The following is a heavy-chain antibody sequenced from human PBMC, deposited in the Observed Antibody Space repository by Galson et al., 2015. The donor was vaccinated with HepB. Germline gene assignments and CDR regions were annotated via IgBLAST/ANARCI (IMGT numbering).Heavy chain of an antibody. CDR2: VYSSGHT. CDR3: ARDYRDVLGVPAAIPLDV. V-gene: IGHV4-39*07. Sequence: SETLSLTCSVPGASVTTKTYSWGWIRQPPGEGLVWIGSVYSSGHTSYSPALTRRVTISVDTSKDQFSLKLRSVTAADTAVYYCARDYRDVLGVPAAIPLDVWGKGTTVTVSS. J-gene: IGHJ6*04. CDR1: GASVTTKTYS. D-gene: IGHD2-2*02.